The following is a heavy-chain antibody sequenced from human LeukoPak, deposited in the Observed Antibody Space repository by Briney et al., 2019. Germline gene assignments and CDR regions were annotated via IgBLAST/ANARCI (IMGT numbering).Heavy chain of an antibody. CDR1: GGSFSGYY. CDR2: INHSGST. D-gene: IGHD3-22*01. Sequence: PSETLSLTCAVYGGSFSGYYWSWIRQPPGKGLEWIGEINHSGSTNYNPSLKSRVTISVDTSKNQFSLKLSSVTAADTAVYYCARGPYDSSGYYPNHFDYWGQGTLVTVSS. V-gene: IGHV4-34*01. J-gene: IGHJ4*02. CDR3: ARGPYDSSGYYPNHFDY.